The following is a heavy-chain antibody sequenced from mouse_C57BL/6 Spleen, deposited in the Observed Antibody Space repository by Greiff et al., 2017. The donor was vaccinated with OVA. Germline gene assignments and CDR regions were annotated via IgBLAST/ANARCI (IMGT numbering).Heavy chain of an antibody. D-gene: IGHD2-3*01. CDR1: GYTFTSYW. V-gene: IGHV1-55*01. CDR2: IYPGSGST. J-gene: IGHJ3*01. CDR3: ARGWGYDGYYLAWFAY. Sequence: QVQLQQSGAELVKPGASVKMSCKASGYTFTSYWITWVKQRPGQGLEWIGDIYPGSGSTNYNEKFKSKATLTVDTSSSTAYMQLSSLTSEDSAVYYCARGWGYDGYYLAWFAYWGQGTLVTVSA.